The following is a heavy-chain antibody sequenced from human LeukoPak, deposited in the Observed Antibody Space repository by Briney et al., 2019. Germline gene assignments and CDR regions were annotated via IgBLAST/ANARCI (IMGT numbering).Heavy chain of an antibody. J-gene: IGHJ5*02. CDR3: ARDLSLAWRGYSGYDPRSWFDP. D-gene: IGHD5-12*01. CDR1: GFTFSSYG. Sequence: GGTLRLSCAASGFTFSSYGMSWVRQAPGKGLEWVSAISGSGGSTYYADSVKGRFTISRDDSKNTLYLQLNSLRAEDTAVYYCARDLSLAWRGYSGYDPRSWFDPWGQGTLVTVSS. V-gene: IGHV3-23*01. CDR2: ISGSGGST.